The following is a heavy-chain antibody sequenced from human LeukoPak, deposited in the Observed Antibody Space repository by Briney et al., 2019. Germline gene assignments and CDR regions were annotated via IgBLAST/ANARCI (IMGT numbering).Heavy chain of an antibody. CDR2: FYSSGTT. J-gene: IGHJ4*02. Sequence: SETLSLTCTVSGGSISTSAYYWGWIRQPPGKGLEWIGSFYSSGTTYYNPSLKRRLTISVDTAKNQFSLNLSSVIAADTAVYYCARQSGGTYKDFDYWGRGILVTLSS. CDR1: GGSISTSAYY. CDR3: ARQSGGTYKDFDY. D-gene: IGHD1-26*01. V-gene: IGHV4-39*01.